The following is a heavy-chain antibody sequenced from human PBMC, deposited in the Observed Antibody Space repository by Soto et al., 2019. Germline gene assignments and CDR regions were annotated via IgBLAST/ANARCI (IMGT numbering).Heavy chain of an antibody. D-gene: IGHD3-3*01. Sequence: ASVKVSCKASGYTFTSYGISWVRQAPGQGLEWMGWISAYNGNTNYAQKLQGRVTMTTDTSTSTAYMELRSLRSDDTAVYYCARDPGSSSLKPDFWGSSWFDPWGQGTLVTVSS. CDR2: ISAYNGNT. CDR1: GYTFTSYG. J-gene: IGHJ5*02. CDR3: ARDPGSSSLKPDFWGSSWFDP. V-gene: IGHV1-18*01.